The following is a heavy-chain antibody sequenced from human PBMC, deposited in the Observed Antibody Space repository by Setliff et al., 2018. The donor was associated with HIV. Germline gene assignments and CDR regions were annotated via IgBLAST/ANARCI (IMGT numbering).Heavy chain of an antibody. J-gene: IGHJ1*01. CDR1: GGSFNGYY. Sequence: SETLSLTCAVYGGSFNGYYWSWIRQPPGKGLEWIGEINHSGSTNYNPSLKSRVTMSVDKSKNQFSLRLSSATAADTAVYYCARARRAGSGPKYFQHWGQGTLVTVSS. V-gene: IGHV4-34*01. CDR2: INHSGST. D-gene: IGHD2-15*01. CDR3: ARARRAGSGPKYFQH.